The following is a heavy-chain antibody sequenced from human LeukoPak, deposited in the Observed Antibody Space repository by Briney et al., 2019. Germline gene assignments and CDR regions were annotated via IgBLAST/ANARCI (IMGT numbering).Heavy chain of an antibody. CDR1: GGSFSGYY. Sequence: PSETLSLTRAVYGGSFSGYYWSWIRQPPGKGLEWIGEINHSGSTNYNPSLKSRVTISVDTSKNQFSLKLSSVTAADTAVYYCARGATSRSYYYYYYGMDAWGQGTTVTVSS. V-gene: IGHV4-34*01. J-gene: IGHJ6*02. CDR3: ARGATSRSYYYYYYGMDA. CDR2: INHSGST.